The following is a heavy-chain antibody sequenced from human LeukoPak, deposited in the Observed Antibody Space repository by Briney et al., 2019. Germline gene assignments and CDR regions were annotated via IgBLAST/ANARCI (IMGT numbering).Heavy chain of an antibody. CDR2: INPNSGGT. Sequence: ASVKVSCKASGYTFTGYYMHWVRQAPGQGLEWMGWINPNSGGTNYAQKFQGWVTMTRVTSISTAYMELSRLRSDDTAVYYCARVKKGYSYGYYYYYGMDVWGQGTTVTVSS. CDR3: ARVKKGYSYGYYYYYGMDV. V-gene: IGHV1-2*04. CDR1: GYTFTGYY. J-gene: IGHJ6*02. D-gene: IGHD5-18*01.